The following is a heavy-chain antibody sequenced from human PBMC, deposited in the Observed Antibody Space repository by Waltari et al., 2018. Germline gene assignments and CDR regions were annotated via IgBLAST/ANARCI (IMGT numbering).Heavy chain of an antibody. CDR3: ARDLVATPP. CDR2: IQQNGCEK. CDR1: GFTFSRSW. D-gene: IGHD2-21*02. J-gene: IGHJ5*02. Sequence: EVQLVESGGDLVQPGGSLRLSCAASGFTFSRSWMTWVRQAPGKGLEWVGNIQQNGCEKWYADSVRGRFTISRDNAMNSLYLQMNSLRVEDTAVYYCARDLVATPPWGQGTLVTVSS. V-gene: IGHV3-7*01.